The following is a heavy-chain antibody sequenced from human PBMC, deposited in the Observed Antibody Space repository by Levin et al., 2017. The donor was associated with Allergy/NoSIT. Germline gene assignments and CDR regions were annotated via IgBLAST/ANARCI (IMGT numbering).Heavy chain of an antibody. V-gene: IGHV4-59*01. CDR1: GGSISIFY. J-gene: IGHJ3*02. Sequence: SQTLSLPCTVSGGSISIFYWSWIRQPPGKGLEWIGYIHSSGRTNYNPSLKSRVTTSVDTSKNQFSLKLNSVTSADTAVYFCARDTGGFAFDIWGQGSLVTVSS. D-gene: IGHD1-26*01. CDR3: ARDTGGFAFDI. CDR2: IHSSGRT.